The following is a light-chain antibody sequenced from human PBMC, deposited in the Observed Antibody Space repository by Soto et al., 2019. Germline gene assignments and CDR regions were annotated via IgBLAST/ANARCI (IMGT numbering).Light chain of an antibody. J-gene: IGKJ2*01. CDR1: QSVSGNY. CDR2: AVS. V-gene: IGKV3-20*01. Sequence: DIVLTQSPGTLSLSPGERATLSCRASQSVSGNYFAWYQQKPGQAPRLLIYAVSGRATGIPDRFSGSGSGTDFTFTISRLEPEDFAVYYCQQYGSSPGTFGQGNKLEIK. CDR3: QQYGSSPGT.